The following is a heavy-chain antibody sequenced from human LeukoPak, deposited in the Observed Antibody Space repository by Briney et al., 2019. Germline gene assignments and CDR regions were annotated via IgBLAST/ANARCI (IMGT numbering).Heavy chain of an antibody. Sequence: ASVKVSCKASGYTFTSYGISWVRQAPGQGLEWMGWISAYNGNTNYAQKLQGRVTMTTDTSTSTAYMELRSLRSDDTAVYYCARVCLTKGGYYYGMDVWGQGTTVTVSS. CDR3: ARVCLTKGGYYYGMDV. CDR1: GYTFTSYG. V-gene: IGHV1-18*01. J-gene: IGHJ6*02. D-gene: IGHD3-9*01. CDR2: ISAYNGNT.